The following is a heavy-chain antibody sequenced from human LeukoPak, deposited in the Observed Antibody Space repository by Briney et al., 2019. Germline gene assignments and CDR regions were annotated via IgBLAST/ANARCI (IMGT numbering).Heavy chain of an antibody. Sequence: GGSLRLSCAASGFIFTNYFMSWVRQAPGKGLEWVASIKHDGSEKYYVDSVRGRFTISSDNTMNSLYLQMSSLRAEDTAVYYCATDRGWRTSGYYLYYFEYWGQGTLVTYSS. CDR1: GFIFTNYF. V-gene: IGHV3-7*01. J-gene: IGHJ4*02. D-gene: IGHD3-3*01. CDR2: IKHDGSEK. CDR3: ATDRGWRTSGYYLYYFEY.